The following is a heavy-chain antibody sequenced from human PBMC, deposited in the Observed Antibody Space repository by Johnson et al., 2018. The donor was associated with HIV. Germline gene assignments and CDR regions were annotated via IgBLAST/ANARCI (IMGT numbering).Heavy chain of an antibody. CDR2: INWNGGST. J-gene: IGHJ3*02. CDR3: ARDLYYYGTSGYYLNGPDAFDI. Sequence: VQLVESGGGVVRPGGSLRLSCAASGFTFDDYGMSWVRQAPGKGLEWVSGINWNGGSTDYGDSVKGRFTISRDNAKNSLYLQMNSLRDEDTAVYYCARDLYYYGTSGYYLNGPDAFDIWGQGTMVTVSS. D-gene: IGHD3-22*01. CDR1: GFTFDDYG. V-gene: IGHV3-20*04.